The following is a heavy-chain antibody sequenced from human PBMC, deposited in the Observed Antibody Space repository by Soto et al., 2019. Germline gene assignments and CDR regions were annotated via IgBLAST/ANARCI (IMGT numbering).Heavy chain of an antibody. J-gene: IGHJ4*02. D-gene: IGHD6-13*01. Sequence: QVQLVDSGGGVVQPGRSLRLSCAASGFTFNSHGMHWVRQAPGKGPEWVATISYDGSNKYYADSVKGRFTISRDNSKNTLYLQMNSLRPEDTAVYYCVKGMYSSSWYYDYWGQGTLVTVSS. CDR1: GFTFNSHG. CDR2: ISYDGSNK. CDR3: VKGMYSSSWYYDY. V-gene: IGHV3-30*18.